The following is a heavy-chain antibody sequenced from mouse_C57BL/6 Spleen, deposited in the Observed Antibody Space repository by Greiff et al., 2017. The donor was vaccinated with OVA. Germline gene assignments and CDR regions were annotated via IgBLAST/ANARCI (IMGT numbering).Heavy chain of an antibody. D-gene: IGHD1-1*01. CDR2: INPNNGGT. CDR1: GYTFTDYN. V-gene: IGHV1-18*01. Sequence: VQLQQSGPELVKPGASVKIPCKASGYTFTDYNMDWVKQSHGKSLEWIGDINPNNGGTIYNQKFKGKATLTVDKSSSTAYMELRSLTSEDTAVYYCARSGGSSYPAWFAYGGQGTLVTVSA. J-gene: IGHJ3*01. CDR3: ARSGGSSYPAWFAY.